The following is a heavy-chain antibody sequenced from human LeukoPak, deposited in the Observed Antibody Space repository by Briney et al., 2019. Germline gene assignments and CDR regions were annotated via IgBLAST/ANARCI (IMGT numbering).Heavy chain of an antibody. CDR1: VGSISIYH. D-gene: IGHD3-9*01. V-gene: IGHV4-59*01. CDR3: ARVTENYDILTGYYSGYYFDY. Sequence: SETLSLTCTVSVGSISIYHWSWLRQPPGKGRMGIRYIYYSGSTNHNPSLKSRVTISVDTSKNQFSLKLSAVTAADTAVYYCARVTENYDILTGYYSGYYFDYWGQGTLVTVSS. CDR2: IYYSGST. J-gene: IGHJ4*02.